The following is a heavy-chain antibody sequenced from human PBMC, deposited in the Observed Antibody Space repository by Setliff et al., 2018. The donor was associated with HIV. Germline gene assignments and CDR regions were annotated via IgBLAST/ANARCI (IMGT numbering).Heavy chain of an antibody. CDR2: IQYDGSNK. V-gene: IGHV3-30*02. CDR3: ATDCAVVRAPRSLDP. J-gene: IGHJ5*02. CDR1: GFSFSSFG. Sequence: GGSLRLSCAASGFSFSSFGMHWVRQATGKGLESVSFIQYDGSNKYYAESVKGRFTISRDNSKSTLYLQMNSLRVEDTAVSYCATDCAVVRAPRSLDPWGQGTLFTISS. D-gene: IGHD2-21*01.